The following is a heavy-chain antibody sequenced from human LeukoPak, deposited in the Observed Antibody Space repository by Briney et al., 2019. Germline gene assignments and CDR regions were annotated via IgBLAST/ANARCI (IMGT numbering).Heavy chain of an antibody. CDR1: GGSISSSSYY. D-gene: IGHD2-2*01. V-gene: IGHV4-39*07. CDR2: IYYSGST. J-gene: IGHJ4*02. CDR3: ARAQPKSRSPDY. Sequence: PSETLSLTCAVSGGSISSSSYYWGWIRQPPGKGLEWIGSIYYSGSTYYNPSLKSRVTISVDTSKNQFSLKLSSMTAADTAVYYCARAQPKSRSPDYWGQGTLVTVSS.